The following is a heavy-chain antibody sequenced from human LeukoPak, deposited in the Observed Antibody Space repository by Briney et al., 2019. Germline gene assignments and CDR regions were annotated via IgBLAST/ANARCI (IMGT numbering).Heavy chain of an antibody. Sequence: PGGSLRLSCAASGFTFSSAAMNWVRQAPGKGLEWVSLISGSGGATYYADSVKGRFTISRDNSKNTLYLQMNSLRAEDTAVYYCATRYYYDSSGYPDYFDYWGQGTLVTVSS. CDR3: ATRYYYDSSGYPDYFDY. CDR1: GFTFSSAA. V-gene: IGHV3-23*01. J-gene: IGHJ4*02. D-gene: IGHD3-22*01. CDR2: ISGSGGAT.